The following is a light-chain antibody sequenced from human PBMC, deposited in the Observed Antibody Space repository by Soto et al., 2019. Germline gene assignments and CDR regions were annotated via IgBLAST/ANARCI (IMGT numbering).Light chain of an antibody. J-gene: IGLJ1*01. V-gene: IGLV2-23*02. Sequence: QSVLTQPASVSGSPGQSITISCSGTSSDVGSYNLVSWYQHHPGTAPKLMIYEVNQRPSGVSNRFFGSKSGNTASLTISGLQAEDEADYYCWSSAGGGTYVFGTGTKVTVL. CDR3: WSSAGGGTYV. CDR1: SSDVGSYNL. CDR2: EVN.